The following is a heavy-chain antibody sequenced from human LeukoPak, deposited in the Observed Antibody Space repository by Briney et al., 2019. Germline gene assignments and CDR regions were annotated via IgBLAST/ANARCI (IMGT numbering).Heavy chain of an antibody. D-gene: IGHD1-1*01. Sequence: SGTLSLTCGVSGGSIRSVDWWGWVRQPPGKWLEWIGEVYYTGNTNYNPSLKSRVTISVDTSKNQFSLKLSSVTAADTAVYYCARDGIPRDWTYMDVWGKGTPVTVSS. J-gene: IGHJ6*03. CDR2: VYYTGNT. V-gene: IGHV4-4*02. CDR3: ARDGIPRDWTYMDV. CDR1: GGSIRSVDW.